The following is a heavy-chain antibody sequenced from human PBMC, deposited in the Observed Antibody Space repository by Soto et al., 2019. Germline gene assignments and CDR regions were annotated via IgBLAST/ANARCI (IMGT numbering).Heavy chain of an antibody. D-gene: IGHD3-22*01. CDR1: GGTFSSYA. J-gene: IGHJ3*02. V-gene: IGHV1-69*13. CDR2: IIPIFGTA. Sequence: SVKVSCKASGGTFSSYAISWVRQAPGQGLEWMGGIIPIFGTANYAQKFQGRVTITADESTSTAYMELSSLRSEDTAVYYCARXRQEYYYDTLPRDAFDIWGQGTMVTVSS. CDR3: ARXRQEYYYDTLPRDAFDI.